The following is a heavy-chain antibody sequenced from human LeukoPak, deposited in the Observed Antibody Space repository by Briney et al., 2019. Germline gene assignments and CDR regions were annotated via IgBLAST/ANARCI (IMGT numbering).Heavy chain of an antibody. Sequence: GGSLRLSCAASGFTFSSYDMHWVRQAPGKGLEWVAVISYDGNDKHYADSVKGRFTISRDNSKNTLYLQMNSLRAEDTAVYYCAKDRGYSGYEWPLSDYYYYYGMDVWGQGTTVTVSS. CDR1: GFTFSSYD. CDR3: AKDRGYSGYEWPLSDYYYYYGMDV. CDR2: ISYDGNDK. V-gene: IGHV3-30*18. J-gene: IGHJ6*02. D-gene: IGHD5-12*01.